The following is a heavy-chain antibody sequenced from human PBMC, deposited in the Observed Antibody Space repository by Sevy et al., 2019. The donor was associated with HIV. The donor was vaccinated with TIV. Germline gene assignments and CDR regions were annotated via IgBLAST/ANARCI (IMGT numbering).Heavy chain of an antibody. V-gene: IGHV3-53*01. CDR3: ARDVRGEGIRPGDLDY. CDR1: GFTVSSKY. CDR2: IYSGGTT. J-gene: IGHJ4*02. Sequence: GGSLRLSCAASGFTVSSKYMSWVRQAPGKGLEWVSTIYSGGTTYYADSVKGRFTTSRDNSSNTLYLQMNSLRAEDTAVYYCARDVRGEGIRPGDLDYWGQGTLVTVSS. D-gene: IGHD3-10*02.